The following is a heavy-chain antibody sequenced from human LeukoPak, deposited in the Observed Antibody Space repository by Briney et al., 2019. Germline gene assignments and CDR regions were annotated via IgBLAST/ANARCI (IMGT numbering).Heavy chain of an antibody. CDR3: AREGIAVAGTDY. Sequence: PGGSLRLSCAAPGFTFSSYSMNWVRQAPGKGREWVSSISSSSSYIYYADSVKGRFTISRDNAKNSLYLQMNSLRAEDTAVYYCAREGIAVAGTDYWGQGTLVTVSS. CDR2: ISSSSSYI. V-gene: IGHV3-21*01. CDR1: GFTFSSYS. J-gene: IGHJ4*02. D-gene: IGHD6-19*01.